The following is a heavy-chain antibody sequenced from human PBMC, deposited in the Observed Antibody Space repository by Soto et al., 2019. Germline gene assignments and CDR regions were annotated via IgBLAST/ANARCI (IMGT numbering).Heavy chain of an antibody. Sequence: QVQLVQSGAEVKRPGASVKVSCKASGYTFNTYAMNWVRQAPGQGLEWMGWISGDYGNTKYAQNFQDRVTVTTDTYTSTAYMERRSLRSDATAVYYCARGDLVTGYSLDCYDMDVWGQGTTVTVSS. CDR1: GYTFNTYA. CDR2: ISGDYGNT. J-gene: IGHJ6*02. D-gene: IGHD3-9*01. V-gene: IGHV1-18*01. CDR3: ARGDLVTGYSLDCYDMDV.